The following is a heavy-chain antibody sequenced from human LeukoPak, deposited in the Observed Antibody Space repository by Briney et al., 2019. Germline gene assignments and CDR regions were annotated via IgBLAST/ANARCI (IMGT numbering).Heavy chain of an antibody. Sequence: QAGGSLRLSCAASGFTFSSYGMHWVRQAPGKGLEWVAVISYDGSNKYYADSVKGRFTISSDNSKNTLYLQMNSLRAEDTAVYYCAKDRFGDGLGYFDYWGQGTLVTVSS. V-gene: IGHV3-30*18. CDR2: ISYDGSNK. CDR3: AKDRFGDGLGYFDY. CDR1: GFTFSSYG. D-gene: IGHD3-10*01. J-gene: IGHJ4*02.